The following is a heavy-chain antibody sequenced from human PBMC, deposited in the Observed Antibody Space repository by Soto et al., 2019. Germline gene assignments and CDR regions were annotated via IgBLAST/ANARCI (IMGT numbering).Heavy chain of an antibody. V-gene: IGHV3-23*01. J-gene: IGHJ4*02. CDR2: ISGSGGST. Sequence: PVGSLRLSCAASGFTFSSYAMSWVRQAPGKGLEWVSAISGSGGSTYYADSVKGRFTISRDNSKNTLYLQMNSLRAEDTAVYYCEKVSRSYRPFDYWGQGTLVTVSS. CDR3: EKVSRSYRPFDY. D-gene: IGHD3-16*02. CDR1: GFTFSSYA.